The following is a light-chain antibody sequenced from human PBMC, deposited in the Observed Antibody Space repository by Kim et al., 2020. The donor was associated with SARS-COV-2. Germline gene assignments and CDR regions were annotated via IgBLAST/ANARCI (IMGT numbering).Light chain of an antibody. J-gene: IGLJ3*02. CDR2: QDS. V-gene: IGLV3-1*01. CDR3: QAWNSSLRV. CDR1: KLGDKY. Sequence: SVSPGQTASITCAGEKLGDKYACWYQQKPGQSPVLVIYQDSKRPSGIPERFSCSNSGNTATLTISGTQAMDEADYYCQAWNSSLRVFGGGTQLTVL.